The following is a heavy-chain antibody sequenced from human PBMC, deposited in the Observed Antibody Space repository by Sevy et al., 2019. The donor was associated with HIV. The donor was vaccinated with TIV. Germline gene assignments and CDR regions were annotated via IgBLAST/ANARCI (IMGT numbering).Heavy chain of an antibody. J-gene: IGHJ6*02. CDR1: GFTFSSYG. CDR2: ISSNGCST. Sequence: GGSLRLSCAASGFTFSSYGMHWVRQAPGKGLEYVSAISSNGCSTYYANSVKGRFTSSRDNSKDTLYLQMGRLRAEEMAVYYGARDWHDRYYYYYGMDVWGQGTTVTVSS. CDR3: ARDWHDRYYYYYGMDV. D-gene: IGHD1-1*01. V-gene: IGHV3-64*01.